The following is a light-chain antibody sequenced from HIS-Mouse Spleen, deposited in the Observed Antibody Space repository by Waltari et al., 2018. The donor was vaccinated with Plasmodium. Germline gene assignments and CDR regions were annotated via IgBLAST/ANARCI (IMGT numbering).Light chain of an antibody. V-gene: IGLV3-27*01. CDR3: CSAADNNLV. CDR1: VLAKKY. Sequence: SYELTQPSSVSVSPGQTARITCSGDVLAKKYARWFQQKPGQAPVLVIYKDSEPPSGMLERFAGSSAESTVTLTISGAQVDDDADSYCCSAADNNLVFGGGTKLTVL. CDR2: KDS. J-gene: IGLJ3*02.